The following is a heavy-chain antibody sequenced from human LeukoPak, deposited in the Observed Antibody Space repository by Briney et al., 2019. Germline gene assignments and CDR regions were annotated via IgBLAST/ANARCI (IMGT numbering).Heavy chain of an antibody. J-gene: IGHJ5*02. CDR2: INHSGST. CDR3: AVSAAGLFDP. CDR1: GGSFSGYY. D-gene: IGHD6-13*01. Sequence: SETLSLTCAVYGGSFSGYYWSWIRQPPGKGLEWIGEINHSGSTNYNPSLKSRVTISVDTSKNQFSLNLTSVTAADTAVYYCAVSAAGLFDPWGQGTLVTVSS. V-gene: IGHV4-34*01.